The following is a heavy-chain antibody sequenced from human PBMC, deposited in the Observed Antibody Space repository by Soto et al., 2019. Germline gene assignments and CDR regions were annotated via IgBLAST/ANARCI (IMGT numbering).Heavy chain of an antibody. CDR2: INTDGSTT. J-gene: IGHJ4*02. CDR1: GFTLSSYW. Sequence: PGESLRLSCAASGFTLSSYWMHWVRQAPGKGLVWVSRINTDGSTTNYADYVKGRFTVSRDKAKNTLYLQMNSLRAEDTAVYYCASSRLWPRDLNYWGQGTRVTGSA. CDR3: ASSRLWPRDLNY. D-gene: IGHD2-21*02. V-gene: IGHV3-74*01.